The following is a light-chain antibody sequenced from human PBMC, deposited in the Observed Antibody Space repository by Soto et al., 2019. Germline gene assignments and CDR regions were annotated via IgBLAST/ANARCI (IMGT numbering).Light chain of an antibody. CDR2: DVS. J-gene: IGLJ3*02. CDR1: SSDIGGYNY. CDR3: SSQTSSSTWV. Sequence: QSALTQPASVSGSPGQSITISCTGTSSDIGGYNYVSWFQQHPGKDPKLMIYDVSNRPSGVSDRFSGSKSGNTASLTISGLQAEDEADYYFSSQTSSSTWVFGGGTQLTVL. V-gene: IGLV2-14*01.